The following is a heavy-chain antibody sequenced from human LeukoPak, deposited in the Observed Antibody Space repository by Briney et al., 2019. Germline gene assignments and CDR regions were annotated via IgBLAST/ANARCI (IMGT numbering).Heavy chain of an antibody. CDR1: GFTFSSYS. CDR3: ARAGYYDSSGYPAWDY. J-gene: IGHJ4*02. D-gene: IGHD3-22*01. V-gene: IGHV3-21*01. Sequence: GGSLRLSCAASGFTFSSYSMNWVRQAPGKGLEWVSSISSSSSHIYYADSVKGRFTISRDNAKNSLYLQMNSLRAEDTAVYYCARAGYYDSSGYPAWDYWGQGTLVTVSS. CDR2: ISSSSSHI.